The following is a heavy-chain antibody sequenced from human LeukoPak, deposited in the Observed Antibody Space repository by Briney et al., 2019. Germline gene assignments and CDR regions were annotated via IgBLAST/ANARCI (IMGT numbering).Heavy chain of an antibody. Sequence: PGGSLRLSCAVSGFTLNGNAMCWVRQAPGKGLEWVSAISRIGVTTYYADSVEGRFTISRDTSKNTLYLQMNTLRPEDTAVYYCAKEEVPNDYWGQGTLVTVSS. CDR1: GFTLNGNA. CDR2: ISRIGVTT. CDR3: AKEEVPNDY. D-gene: IGHD2-2*01. J-gene: IGHJ4*02. V-gene: IGHV3-23*01.